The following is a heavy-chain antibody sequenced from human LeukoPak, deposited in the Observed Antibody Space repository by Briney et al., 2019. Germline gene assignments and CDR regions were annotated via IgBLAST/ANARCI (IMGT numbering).Heavy chain of an antibody. Sequence: ASVTVSCTASGYTFTGYYMHWVRQAPGQGLEWMGWINSNSGGTNYAQKFQGRVTMTRDTSISTAYMEVSTLRSDDTAVYYCARGPYCGGDCYSRPFFDYWGQGTLVTVSS. CDR3: ARGPYCGGDCYSRPFFDY. CDR1: GYTFTGYY. V-gene: IGHV1-2*02. D-gene: IGHD2-21*02. J-gene: IGHJ4*02. CDR2: INSNSGGT.